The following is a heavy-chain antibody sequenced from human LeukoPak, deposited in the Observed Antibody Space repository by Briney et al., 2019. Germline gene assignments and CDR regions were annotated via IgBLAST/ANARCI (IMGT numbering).Heavy chain of an antibody. J-gene: IGHJ1*01. CDR3: ARVPVVVRYFQH. D-gene: IGHD3-22*01. CDR1: GGSFSGYY. Sequence: SETLSLTCAVYGGSFSGYYWSWIRQPPGKGLEWIGEINHSGSTNYNPSLKSRVTIPVDTSKNQFSLKLSSVTAADTAVYYCARVPVVVRYFQHWSQGTLVTVSS. V-gene: IGHV4-34*01. CDR2: INHSGST.